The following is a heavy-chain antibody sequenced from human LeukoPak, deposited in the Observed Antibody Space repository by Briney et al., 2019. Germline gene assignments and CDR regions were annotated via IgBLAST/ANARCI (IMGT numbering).Heavy chain of an antibody. J-gene: IGHJ3*02. V-gene: IGHV4-59*01. CDR1: AGSISSYY. CDR3: ANDDGTLYSTTYAFNI. Sequence: PSETLSLTCTVLAGSISSYYWGWIRQPPGKGLEWIGYIYYSGSTNYNPSLKSRVTISLDTTKNRFSLKLSSVRASHTAAYYGANDDGTLYSTTYAFNIWGQGTMVTVSS. CDR2: IYYSGST. D-gene: IGHD6-13*01.